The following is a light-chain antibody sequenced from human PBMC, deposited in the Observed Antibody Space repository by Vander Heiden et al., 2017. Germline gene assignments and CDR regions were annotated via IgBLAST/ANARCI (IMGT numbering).Light chain of an antibody. CDR3: QQDSTWPYT. CDR2: DAA. CDR1: QSVSNN. J-gene: IGKJ2*01. V-gene: IGKV3-15*01. Sequence: EIVLTQSPASLSVSPGGRATLSCRASQSVSNNLAWYHQKPGQAPRLLIFDAASRATGVPARINASGSGTEFSLTISSLQSEDVASFYCQQDSTWPYTFGQGTKLEIK.